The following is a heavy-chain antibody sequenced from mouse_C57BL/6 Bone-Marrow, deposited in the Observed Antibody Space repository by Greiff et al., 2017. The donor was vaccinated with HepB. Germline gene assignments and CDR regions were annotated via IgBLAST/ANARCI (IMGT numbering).Heavy chain of an antibody. D-gene: IGHD1-1*01. J-gene: IGHJ1*03. CDR3: TTGGVLLRRYFDV. Sequence: EVQLQESGAELVRPGASVKLSCTASGFNIKDDYMHWVKQRPEQGLEWIGWIDPENGDTEYASKFQGKATITADTSSNTAYLQLSSLTSEDTAVYYCTTGGVLLRRYFDVWGTGTTVTVSS. CDR1: GFNIKDDY. V-gene: IGHV14-4*01. CDR2: IDPENGDT.